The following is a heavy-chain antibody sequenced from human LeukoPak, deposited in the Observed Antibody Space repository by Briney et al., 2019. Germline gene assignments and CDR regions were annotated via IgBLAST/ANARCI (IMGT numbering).Heavy chain of an antibody. V-gene: IGHV1-2*04. D-gene: IGHD4-17*01. CDR1: GYTFTGYY. J-gene: IGHJ5*02. CDR2: INPNSGGT. Sequence: ASVKVSCKASGYTFTGYYMHWVRQAPGQGLEWMGWINPNSGGTNYAQKFQGWVTMTRDTSISTAYMELSRLRSDDTAVYYCAREGGEFDYGDYKDNWFDPWGQGTLDTVSS. CDR3: AREGGEFDYGDYKDNWFDP.